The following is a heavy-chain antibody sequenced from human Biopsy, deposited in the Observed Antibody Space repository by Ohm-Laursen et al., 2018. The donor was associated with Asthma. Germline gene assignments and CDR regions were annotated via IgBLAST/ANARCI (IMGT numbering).Heavy chain of an antibody. D-gene: IGHD1-1*01. CDR3: VRDGTDDAFDI. J-gene: IGHJ3*02. Sequence: SLRLSCTASGFSFSNFAMHWVRQAPGKGLEWVAVISFDGSNKYYGDSVKGRFTMARDNSKNTLDLQMNSLREEDTAVYYCVRDGTDDAFDIWGQGTVVSVSS. CDR1: GFSFSNFA. V-gene: IGHV3-30*03. CDR2: ISFDGSNK.